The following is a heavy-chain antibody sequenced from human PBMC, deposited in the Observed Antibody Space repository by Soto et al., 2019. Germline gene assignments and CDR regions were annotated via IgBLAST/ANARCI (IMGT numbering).Heavy chain of an antibody. Sequence: QLQLQESGSGLVKPSQTLSLTCAVSGGSISSGGYSWSWIRQPPGKGLEWIGYIYHSGSTYYNPSLKSRVTISVDRSKNQFALKLSSGTAADTAVYYCARGTKYSSGWYGDYFDYWGQGTLVTVSS. CDR1: GGSISSGGYS. CDR3: ARGTKYSSGWYGDYFDY. V-gene: IGHV4-30-2*01. CDR2: IYHSGST. J-gene: IGHJ4*02. D-gene: IGHD6-19*01.